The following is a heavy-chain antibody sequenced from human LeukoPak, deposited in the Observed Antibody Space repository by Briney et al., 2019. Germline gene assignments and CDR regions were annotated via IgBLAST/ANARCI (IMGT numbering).Heavy chain of an antibody. Sequence: GRSLRLSCAASGFTFSSYGMHWVRQAPGKGLEWLAVISSDGSNKYYADSVKGRFTISRDNAKNSLFLQMNSLRAEDTAVYYCARDGSSDSSGYYYWGQGTLVTVSS. J-gene: IGHJ4*02. CDR3: ARDGSSDSSGYYY. D-gene: IGHD3-22*01. CDR2: ISSDGSNK. CDR1: GFTFSSYG. V-gene: IGHV3-30*03.